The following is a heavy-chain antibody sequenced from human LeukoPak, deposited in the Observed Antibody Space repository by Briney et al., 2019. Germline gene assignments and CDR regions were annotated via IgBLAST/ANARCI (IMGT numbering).Heavy chain of an antibody. CDR2: INPNTGGT. J-gene: IGHJ4*02. Sequence: GASVKVSCKASGYTFTGYFMHWVRQAPGQGLDWMGWINPNTGGTKYAQKFQGRVTMTRDTSIGTAYVELSTVTSDDTAVYFCARVHAPGYFSLDLGYWGQGTLVTVSS. D-gene: IGHD3-9*01. CDR1: GYTFTGYF. V-gene: IGHV1-2*02. CDR3: ARVHAPGYFSLDLGY.